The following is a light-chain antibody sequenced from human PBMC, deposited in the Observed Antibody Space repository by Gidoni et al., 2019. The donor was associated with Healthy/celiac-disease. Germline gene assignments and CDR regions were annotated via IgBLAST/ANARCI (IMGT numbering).Light chain of an antibody. J-gene: IGLJ2*01. CDR3: SSYTSSSLEI. CDR1: SSDVGGYNY. CDR2: EVS. Sequence: QSALTQPASVSGSPGHSITLSCTGTSSDVGGYNYVSWYQQHPGKAPKLMIYEVSNRPSGVPDRFSGSKSGNTASLTISGLQAEDEADYYCSSYTSSSLEIFGGGTKLTVL. V-gene: IGLV2-14*01.